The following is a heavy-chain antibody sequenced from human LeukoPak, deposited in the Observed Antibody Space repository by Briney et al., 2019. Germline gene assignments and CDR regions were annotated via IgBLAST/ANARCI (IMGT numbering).Heavy chain of an antibody. D-gene: IGHD3-3*01. CDR1: GFTFSSYA. CDR2: ISGSGGST. V-gene: IGHV3-23*01. J-gene: IGHJ4*02. CDR3: AKGGFGVVIDPFDY. Sequence: GGSLRLSCAASGFTFSSYAMSWVRQASGKGLEWDSVISGSGGSTNYADSVKGRFTISRDNSKNTLYLQMNILRAEDTAVYYCAKGGFGVVIDPFDYWGQGTLVTVSS.